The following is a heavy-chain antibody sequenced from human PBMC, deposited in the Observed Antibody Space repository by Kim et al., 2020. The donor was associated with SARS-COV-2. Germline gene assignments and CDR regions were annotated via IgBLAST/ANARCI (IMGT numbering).Heavy chain of an antibody. D-gene: IGHD3-16*02. J-gene: IGHJ4*02. V-gene: IGHV4-4*07. CDR3: ARGGLGELSLGFDY. Sequence: TPSLQSRVTMSVDTSKNQFSLKRSSETAAGSAVYYCARGGLGELSLGFDYWGQGTLVTVSS.